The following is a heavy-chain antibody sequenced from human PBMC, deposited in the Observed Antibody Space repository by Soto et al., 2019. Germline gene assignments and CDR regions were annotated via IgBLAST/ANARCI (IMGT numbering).Heavy chain of an antibody. CDR3: AFEYSYGYVFSGGMDA. J-gene: IGHJ6*02. CDR1: GGTFSSYA. V-gene: IGHV1-69*06. Sequence: QVPLVQSGAEVKKPGSSVKVSCKASGGTFSSYAISWVRQAPGQGLEWMGGIIPIFGTANYAQKFQGRVTITADKSPSTAYLELSSLRSEDTAVYYCAFEYSYGYVFSGGMDAWGQGTTVTVSS. D-gene: IGHD5-18*01. CDR2: IIPIFGTA.